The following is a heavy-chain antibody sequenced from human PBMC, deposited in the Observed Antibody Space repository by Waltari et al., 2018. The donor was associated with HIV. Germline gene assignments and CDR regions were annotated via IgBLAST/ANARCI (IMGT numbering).Heavy chain of an antibody. CDR3: ARSGSYRGYFDY. Sequence: QVQLQESGPGLVTPSETLSLTCAVSGGSLSSYYWSWIRQPPGKGLEWIWYSYYSGSTNYNPSLKSRVTISVDTSKNQFSLKLSSVTAADTAVYYCARSGSYRGYFDYWGQGTLVTVSS. CDR1: GGSLSSYY. D-gene: IGHD1-26*01. V-gene: IGHV4-59*01. CDR2: SYYSGST. J-gene: IGHJ4*02.